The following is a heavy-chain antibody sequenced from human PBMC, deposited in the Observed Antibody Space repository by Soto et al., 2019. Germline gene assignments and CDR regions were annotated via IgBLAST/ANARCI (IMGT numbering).Heavy chain of an antibody. J-gene: IGHJ5*02. Sequence: QVQLVESGGGVVQPGGSLRLSCAVSGFTFSSHGMHWVRQAPGKGLEWVAIISYDGSKKYYLDSVKGRFTISRDNSRNTLYLQMDSLRVEDTAVYHCAKDTRDCRSISCNPGNNWFDPWGQGTLVTVSS. CDR1: GFTFSSHG. CDR3: AKDTRDCRSISCNPGNNWFDP. V-gene: IGHV3-30*18. D-gene: IGHD2-2*01. CDR2: ISYDGSKK.